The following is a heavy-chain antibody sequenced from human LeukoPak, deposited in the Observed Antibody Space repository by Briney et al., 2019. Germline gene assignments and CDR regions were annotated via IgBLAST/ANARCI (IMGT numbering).Heavy chain of an antibody. D-gene: IGHD6-6*01. Sequence: GGSLRLSCAASGFTFSSYSMNWVRQAPGKGLEWVSSISSSSSYIYYADSVKGRFTISRDNAKNSLYLQMNSLRAEDTAVYYCASWGLYSSSGFDYWGQGTLVTVSS. CDR1: GFTFSSYS. V-gene: IGHV3-21*01. J-gene: IGHJ4*02. CDR2: ISSSSSYI. CDR3: ASWGLYSSSGFDY.